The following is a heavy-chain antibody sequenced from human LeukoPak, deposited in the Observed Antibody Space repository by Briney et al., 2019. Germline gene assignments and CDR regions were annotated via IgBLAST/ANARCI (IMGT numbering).Heavy chain of an antibody. V-gene: IGHV1-69*05. CDR3: ARERLPRGGDYWYCDI. CDR2: IIPALRTA. D-gene: IGHD3-10*01. CDR1: GGTFHTNG. Sequence: SVNVSCKASGGTFHTNGITWVRQAPREGLEWMGGIIPALRTANFAPKFQGRVTMTTDESTTTVYMELTSLRSEDTAMYFCARERLPRGGDYWYCDIWGRGTLVTVSS. J-gene: IGHJ2*01.